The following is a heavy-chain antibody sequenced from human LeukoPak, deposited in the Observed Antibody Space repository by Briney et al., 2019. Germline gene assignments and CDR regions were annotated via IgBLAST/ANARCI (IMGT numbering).Heavy chain of an antibody. J-gene: IGHJ5*02. D-gene: IGHD5-18*01. Sequence: PSETLSLTCTVSGGSISSGDYYWSWIRQPAGKGLEWIGYIYYSGSTYYNPSLKSRVTISVDTSKNQFSLKLSSVTAADTAVYYCARDGEYSYGGFYPWGQGTLSPSPQ. CDR3: ARDGEYSYGGFYP. V-gene: IGHV4-30-4*01. CDR1: GGSISSGDYY. CDR2: IYYSGST.